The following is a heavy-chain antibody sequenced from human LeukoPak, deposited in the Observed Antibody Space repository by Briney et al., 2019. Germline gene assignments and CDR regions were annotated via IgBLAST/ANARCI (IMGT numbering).Heavy chain of an antibody. J-gene: IGHJ4*02. V-gene: IGHV4-38-2*02. D-gene: IGHD3-16*01. CDR1: GYSISSGYY. CDR2: IYHSGTT. Sequence: SETLSLTCSVSGYSISSGYYWGWIRQPPGKGLEWIGNIYHSGTTHYNPSLKSRVTISVDTSKNQFSLKLSSVTAADTAVYYCARSWGMPRFDYWGQGTLVTVSS. CDR3: ARSWGMPRFDY.